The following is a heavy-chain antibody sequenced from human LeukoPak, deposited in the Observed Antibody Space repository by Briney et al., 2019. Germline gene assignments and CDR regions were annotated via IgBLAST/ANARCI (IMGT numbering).Heavy chain of an antibody. J-gene: IGHJ4*02. D-gene: IGHD5-18*01. CDR2: ISYIGNT. CDR3: ARSTVDTAMVLGY. Sequence: SETLSLTCSVSGGSISSSSYYWGWIRQPPGKGLEWIGYISYIGNTKYNPSLKSRVTISIDTSKNQLSLKLSSVTAADTAVYYCARSTVDTAMVLGYWGQGTLITVSS. CDR1: GGSISSSSYY. V-gene: IGHV4-61*05.